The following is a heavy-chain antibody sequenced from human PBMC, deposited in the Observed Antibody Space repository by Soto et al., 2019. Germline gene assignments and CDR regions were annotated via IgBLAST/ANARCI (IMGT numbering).Heavy chain of an antibody. J-gene: IGHJ6*02. Sequence: SETLSLTCTVSGGSISTTGYYWSWIRQRPDRGLEWIGYIYYSGTTYYNPSLQSRVSISVDTSNNQFSLNLRSVTAADTAVYYCARDPVLVDSSGWGMDVWGQGTTVTVSS. CDR3: ARDPVLVDSSGWGMDV. V-gene: IGHV4-31*03. D-gene: IGHD6-19*01. CDR1: GGSISTTGYY. CDR2: IYYSGTT.